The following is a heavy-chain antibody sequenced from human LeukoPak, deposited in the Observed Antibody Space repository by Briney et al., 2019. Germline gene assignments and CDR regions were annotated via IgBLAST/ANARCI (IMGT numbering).Heavy chain of an antibody. CDR3: AREVRRGTYDY. J-gene: IGHJ4*02. V-gene: IGHV1-8*01. CDR2: MNPNSGGS. CDR1: GYTFTTYS. Sequence: GASVKVSCKASGYTFTTYSINWVRQATGRGLGWMGWMNPNSGGSGPAQKFQGRVTMTWNTPISTAYMEVSSLTSDDTAVYYCAREVRRGTYDYWGQGTLVTVTP. D-gene: IGHD3-16*01.